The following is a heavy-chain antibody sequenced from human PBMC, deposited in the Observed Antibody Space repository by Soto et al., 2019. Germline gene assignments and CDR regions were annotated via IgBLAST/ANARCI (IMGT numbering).Heavy chain of an antibody. V-gene: IGHV1-18*01. D-gene: IGHD2-21*01. Sequence: QVQLVQSGAEVKKPGASVKVSCKASGYTFTSYGLSWVRQAPGQGLEWMGWISAYNGNTNYAQKLQGRVTMNTDTAASTAYRELRGLRSDDKAVYYCARDTPPPRDGAQGPLVTVS. CDR1: GYTFTSYG. J-gene: IGHJ4*02. CDR2: ISAYNGNT. CDR3: ARDTPPPRD.